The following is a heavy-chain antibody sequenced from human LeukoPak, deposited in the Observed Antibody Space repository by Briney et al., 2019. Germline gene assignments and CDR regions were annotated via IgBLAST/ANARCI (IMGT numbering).Heavy chain of an antibody. V-gene: IGHV3-7*03. CDR2: IKQDGREK. CDR3: AKDGVYSSGWLLY. Sequence: PGGSLRLSCAASGFTFSSYWMSWVRQAPGKGLEWVANIKQDGREKYYVDSVKGRFTISRDNSKNTLSLQMNSLRAEDTAVYYCAKDGVYSSGWLLYWGQGTLVTVSS. CDR1: GFTFSSYW. D-gene: IGHD6-19*01. J-gene: IGHJ4*02.